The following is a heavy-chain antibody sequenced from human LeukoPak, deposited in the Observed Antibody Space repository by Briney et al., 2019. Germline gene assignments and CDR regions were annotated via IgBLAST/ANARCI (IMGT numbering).Heavy chain of an antibody. CDR1: GGSISSSSYY. J-gene: IGHJ4*02. CDR3: ARQQLWFGELPSYYFDY. Sequence: PSETLSLTCTVSGGSISSSSYYWGWIRQPPGKGLEWIGSIYYSGSTYYNPSLKSRVTISVDTSKNQFSLKLSSVTAADTAVYYCARQQLWFGELPSYYFDYWGQGTLVTVSS. CDR2: IYYSGST. D-gene: IGHD3-10*01. V-gene: IGHV4-39*01.